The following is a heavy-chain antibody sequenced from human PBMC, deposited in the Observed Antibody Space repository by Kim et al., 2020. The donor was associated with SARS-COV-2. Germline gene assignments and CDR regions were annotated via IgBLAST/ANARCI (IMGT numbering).Heavy chain of an antibody. V-gene: IGHV4-34*01. Sequence: SETLSLTCAVYGGSFSGYYWSWIRQPPGKGLEWIGEINHSGSTNYNPSLKSRVTISVDTSKNQFSLKLSSVTAADTTVYYCARGALTWNDYVWGSYRSGFDYWGQGTLVTVSS. J-gene: IGHJ4*02. D-gene: IGHD3-16*02. CDR1: GGSFSGYY. CDR3: ARGALTWNDYVWGSYRSGFDY. CDR2: INHSGST.